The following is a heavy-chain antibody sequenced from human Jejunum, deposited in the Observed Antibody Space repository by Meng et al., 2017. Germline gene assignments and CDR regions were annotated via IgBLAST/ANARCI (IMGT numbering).Heavy chain of an antibody. CDR3: ARDFPFTGGYYLG. J-gene: IGHJ4*02. D-gene: IGHD1-26*01. V-gene: IGHV3-7*01. Sequence: GESLKISCGTSGFTFSSYWMTWVRQAPGKGLEWVANIKKDGSEKYYVDSVKGRFIISRDNARNSLYLQMNSLRAEDTAVYYCARDFPFTGGYYLGWGQGTLVTVSS. CDR2: IKKDGSEK. CDR1: GFTFSSYW.